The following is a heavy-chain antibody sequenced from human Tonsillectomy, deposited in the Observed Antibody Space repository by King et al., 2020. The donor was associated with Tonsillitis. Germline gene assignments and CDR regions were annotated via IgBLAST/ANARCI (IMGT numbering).Heavy chain of an antibody. CDR2: MYTNGET. Sequence: VQLQESGPGLVKPSQTLSLTCSVSGESIRSGRHYWSWIRQPAGKGLEWIGRMYTNGETNYNPPLKSRVTISLDTSKNQFSLYLTSVTATDTAVYYCAAGQQPMGLDCWGQGTLVTVSS. J-gene: IGHJ4*02. V-gene: IGHV4-61*02. CDR3: AAGQQPMGLDC. CDR1: GESIRSGRHY. D-gene: IGHD3-16*01.